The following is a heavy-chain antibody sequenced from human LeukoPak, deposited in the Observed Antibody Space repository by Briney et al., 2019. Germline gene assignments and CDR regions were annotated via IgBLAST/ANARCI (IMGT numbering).Heavy chain of an antibody. V-gene: IGHV4-4*07. J-gene: IGHJ4*02. CDR3: ARDSYY. CDR2: IYTSGST. CDR1: GDSISPYY. Sequence: SETLSLTCTVSGDSISPYYWSWIRQPAGKGLEWIGRIYTSGSTYYNPSLKSRVTMSVDTSKNQISLKLSSVTAADTAIYYCARDSYYWSQGTLVTVSS.